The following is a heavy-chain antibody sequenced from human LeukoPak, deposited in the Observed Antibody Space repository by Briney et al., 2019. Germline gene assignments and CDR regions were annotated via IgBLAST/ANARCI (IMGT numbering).Heavy chain of an antibody. J-gene: IGHJ3*02. D-gene: IGHD2-2*01. CDR2: IYYSGST. CDR3: ASGVGYCSSTSCYANAFDI. V-gene: IGHV4-39*01. Sequence: KPSETLPLTCTVSGGSISSSSYYWGWIRQPPGKGLEWIGSIYYSGSTYYNQSLKSRVTISVDTSKNQFSLKLSSVTAADTAVYYCASGVGYCSSTSCYANAFDIWGQGTMVTVSS. CDR1: GGSISSSSYY.